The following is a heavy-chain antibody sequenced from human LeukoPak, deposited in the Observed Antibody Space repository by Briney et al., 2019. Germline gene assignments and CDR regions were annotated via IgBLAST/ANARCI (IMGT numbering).Heavy chain of an antibody. V-gene: IGHV4-39*01. D-gene: IGHD6-19*01. J-gene: IGHJ4*02. Sequence: SETLSLTCTVSGGSISSSSYYWGWIRQPPGKGLEWIGSIYYSGSTYYNPSLKSRVTISVDTSKNQFSLKLSSVTAADTAVYYCARHIPWSSGWYLPFDYWGQGTLVTVSS. CDR1: GGSISSSSYY. CDR3: ARHIPWSSGWYLPFDY. CDR2: IYYSGST.